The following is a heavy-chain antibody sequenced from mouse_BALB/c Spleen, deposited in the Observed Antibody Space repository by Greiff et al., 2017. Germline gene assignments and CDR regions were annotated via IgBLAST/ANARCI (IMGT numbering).Heavy chain of an antibody. CDR2: ISYDGSN. V-gene: IGHV3-6*02. CDR3: ASDYYGSSSYY. D-gene: IGHD1-1*01. J-gene: IGHJ2*01. CDR1: GYSITSGYY. Sequence: ESGPGLVKPSQSLSLTCSVTGYSITSGYYWNWIRQFPGNKLEWMGYISYDGSNNYNPSLKNRISITRDTSKNQFFLKLNSVTTEDTATYYCASDYYGSSSYYWGQGTTLTVSS.